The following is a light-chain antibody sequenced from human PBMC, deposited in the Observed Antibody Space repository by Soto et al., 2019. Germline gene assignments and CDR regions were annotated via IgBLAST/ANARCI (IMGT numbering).Light chain of an antibody. CDR2: GAS. CDR1: QSVSSN. Sequence: EIVLTHSPATLSLSPGERATLSCRASQSVSSNLAWYQQKPGQAPRLLIYGASTRATGIPARFSGSGSGTEFTLTISSLQSEDFAVYYCQQYNNWPRTFGQGTKVDNK. J-gene: IGKJ1*01. CDR3: QQYNNWPRT. V-gene: IGKV3-15*01.